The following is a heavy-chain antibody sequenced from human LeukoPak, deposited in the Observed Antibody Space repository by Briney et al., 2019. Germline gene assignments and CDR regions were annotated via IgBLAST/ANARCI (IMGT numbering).Heavy chain of an antibody. CDR2: IEGDGSRT. CDR3: ARGYSSSRYNWLDP. J-gene: IGHJ5*02. CDR1: GFTFRNYW. Sequence: GGSLRLSCAASGFTFRNYWMHWVRQAPGKGLVWVSSIEGDGSRTNYADSVKGRFIISRDNAKNTLYLQMNSLRAEDTAVYYCARGYSSSRYNWLDPWGQGTLVTVSS. V-gene: IGHV3-74*01. D-gene: IGHD6-13*01.